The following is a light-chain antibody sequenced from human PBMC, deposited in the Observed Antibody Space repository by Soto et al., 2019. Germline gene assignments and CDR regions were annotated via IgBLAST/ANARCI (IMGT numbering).Light chain of an antibody. V-gene: IGKV1-39*01. CDR1: QSISSY. CDR3: QQSYNTPYT. J-gene: IGKJ2*01. CDR2: AAS. Sequence: IQMTQSPSSLSASGGDRVTITCRASQSISSYLNWYQQKPGQAPNVLIYAASSLQSGVPSRFSGSGSATDFTLTISTLQPEDFATYYCQQSYNTPYTFGQGNKLEIK.